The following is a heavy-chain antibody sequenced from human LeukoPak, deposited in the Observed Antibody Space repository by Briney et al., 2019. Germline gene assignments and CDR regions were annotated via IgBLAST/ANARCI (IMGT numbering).Heavy chain of an antibody. Sequence: GGSLRLSCAASGFTFSSYAMSWVRQAPGKGLEWVSAISGSGGSTYYADSVKGRFTISRDNSKNTLYLQMNSLRAEDTALYYCVKASSSSPQYNWFDAWGQGTLVTVTS. J-gene: IGHJ5*02. V-gene: IGHV3-23*01. CDR2: ISGSGGST. CDR1: GFTFSSYA. D-gene: IGHD6-6*01. CDR3: VKASSSSPQYNWFDA.